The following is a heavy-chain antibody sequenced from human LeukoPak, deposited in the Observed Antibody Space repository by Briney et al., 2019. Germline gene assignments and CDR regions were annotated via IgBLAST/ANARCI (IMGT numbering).Heavy chain of an antibody. V-gene: IGHV3-30*02. Sequence: PGGSLRLSCAASGFTFSSYGMHWVRQAPGKGLEWVAFIRYDGSNKYYADSVKGRFTISRDNAKNSLYLQMNSLRAEDTAVYYCAGVHGDYQGRDAFDIWGQGTMVTVSS. J-gene: IGHJ3*02. CDR1: GFTFSSYG. CDR2: IRYDGSNK. D-gene: IGHD4-17*01. CDR3: AGVHGDYQGRDAFDI.